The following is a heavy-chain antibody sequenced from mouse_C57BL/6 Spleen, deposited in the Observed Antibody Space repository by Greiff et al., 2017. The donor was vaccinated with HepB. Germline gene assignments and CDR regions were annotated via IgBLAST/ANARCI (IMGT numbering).Heavy chain of an antibody. CDR3: ASQIYYDYDGAFDY. J-gene: IGHJ2*01. Sequence: LVESGPELVKPGASVKISCKASGYAFSSSWMNWVKQRPGKGLEWIGRIYPGDGDTNYNGKFKGKATLTADKSSSTAYMQLSSLTSEDSAVYFCASQIYYDYDGAFDYWGQGTTLTVSS. D-gene: IGHD2-4*01. CDR1: GYAFSSSW. V-gene: IGHV1-82*01. CDR2: IYPGDGDT.